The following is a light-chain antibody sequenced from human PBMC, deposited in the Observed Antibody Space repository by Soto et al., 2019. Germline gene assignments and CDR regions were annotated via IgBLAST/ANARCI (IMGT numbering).Light chain of an antibody. CDR3: QQSYSTPPT. CDR1: QSIISY. V-gene: IGKV1-39*01. CDR2: AAS. Sequence: DIQMTQSPSSLSASVGDRVTITCRASQSIISYLNWYQQKPGKAPKLLIYAASTLHRGVPSRFSGSGSGTDFTLAISSLQPEDFATYYCQQSYSTPPTFGGGTKVEIK. J-gene: IGKJ4*01.